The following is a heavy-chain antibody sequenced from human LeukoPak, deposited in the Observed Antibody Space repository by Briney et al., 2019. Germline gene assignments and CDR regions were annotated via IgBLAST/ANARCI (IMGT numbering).Heavy chain of an antibody. V-gene: IGHV3-23*01. CDR2: ISGSGSGT. CDR3: AKDLRHGLTTVTTCDY. Sequence: HSGGSLRLSCAASGFTVSSNYMSWVRQAPGKGLEWVSGISGSGSGTYYADSVKGRFTISRDNSKNTLYLQMNSLRAEDTAVYYCAKDLRHGLTTVTTCDYWGQGTLVTVSS. CDR1: GFTVSSNY. J-gene: IGHJ4*02. D-gene: IGHD4-17*01.